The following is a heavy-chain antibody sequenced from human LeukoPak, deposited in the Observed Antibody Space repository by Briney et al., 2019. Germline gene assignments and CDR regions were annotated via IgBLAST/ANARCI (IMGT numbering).Heavy chain of an antibody. CDR2: TYHSGST. J-gene: IGHJ4*02. Sequence: PSGTLSLTCAVSGCSISSSNWWSWVRQPPGEGLEWIGETYHSGSTNYNPSLKSRVTISVDKSKNQFSLKLSSVTAADTAVYYCARDMITFGGVIVPLGYWGQGTLVTVSS. V-gene: IGHV4-4*02. D-gene: IGHD3-16*02. CDR1: GCSISSSNW. CDR3: ARDMITFGGVIVPLGY.